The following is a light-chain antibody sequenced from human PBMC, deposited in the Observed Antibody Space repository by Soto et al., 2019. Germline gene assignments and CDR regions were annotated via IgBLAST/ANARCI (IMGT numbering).Light chain of an antibody. Sequence: QSALTQPPSVSGAPGQRVTISCTGSSSNIGAGYDVQWYQQLPGTAPKLLIYGNSNRPSGVPDRISGSKSGTSASLAITGLQAEDEADYYCQSYDSGLSGSNVIFGGGTKVTVL. CDR3: QSYDSGLSGSNVI. J-gene: IGLJ2*01. V-gene: IGLV1-40*01. CDR1: SSNIGAGYD. CDR2: GNS.